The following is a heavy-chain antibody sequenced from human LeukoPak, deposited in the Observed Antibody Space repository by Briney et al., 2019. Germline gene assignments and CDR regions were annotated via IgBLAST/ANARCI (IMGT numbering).Heavy chain of an antibody. D-gene: IGHD6-19*01. V-gene: IGHV3-23*01. Sequence: PGGSLRLSCAASGFTFSSYAMSWVRQAPGKGLEWVSAISGSGGSTYYADSVKGRFTISRDNSKNTLYLQMSSLRAEDTAVYYCAKDLRSSGWNPNWFDPWGQGTLVTVSS. CDR3: AKDLRSSGWNPNWFDP. CDR1: GFTFSSYA. J-gene: IGHJ5*02. CDR2: ISGSGGST.